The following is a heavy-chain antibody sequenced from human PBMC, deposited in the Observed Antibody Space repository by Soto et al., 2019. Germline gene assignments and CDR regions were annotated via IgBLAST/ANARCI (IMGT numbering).Heavy chain of an antibody. CDR1: GGSISSGGYY. V-gene: IGHV4-31*03. CDR3: ARSSLGVYGDYVDY. CDR2: IYYSGST. J-gene: IGHJ4*02. D-gene: IGHD4-17*01. Sequence: SETLSLTCTVSGGSISSGGYYWSWIRQLPGKGLEWIGYIYYSGSTYYNPSLKSRVTISVDTSNNQFSLKLSSVTAADTAVYYCARSSLGVYGDYVDYWGQGTLVTVSS.